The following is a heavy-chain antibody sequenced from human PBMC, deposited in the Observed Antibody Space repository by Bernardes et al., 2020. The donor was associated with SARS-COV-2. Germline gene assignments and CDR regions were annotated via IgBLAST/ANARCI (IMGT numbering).Heavy chain of an antibody. CDR3: ARDMVGPYDQ. CDR1: GFSVRNTW. J-gene: IGHJ5*02. D-gene: IGHD3-10*01. V-gene: IGHV3-74*01. CDR2: IADYGSRT. Sequence: GGSLRLSCAASGFSVRNTWMHWVRQVPGTGLVWVSRIADYGSRTDYAASVRGRFTISRDNAKNTVNLQMNSLRLEDTGVYYCARDMVGPYDQWGKGTLVTVSA.